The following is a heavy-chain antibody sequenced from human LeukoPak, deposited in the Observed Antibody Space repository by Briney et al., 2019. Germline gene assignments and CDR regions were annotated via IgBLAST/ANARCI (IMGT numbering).Heavy chain of an antibody. Sequence: PGGSLRLSCAASGFTFSSYWMHWVRHAPGKGLVWVSRINSDGSSTSYADSVKGRFTISRDHANNSLYLQMNSLRAEDTAVYYCAELGITMIGGVWGKGTTVTISS. V-gene: IGHV3-74*01. J-gene: IGHJ6*04. D-gene: IGHD3-10*02. CDR2: INSDGSST. CDR3: AELGITMIGGV. CDR1: GFTFSSYW.